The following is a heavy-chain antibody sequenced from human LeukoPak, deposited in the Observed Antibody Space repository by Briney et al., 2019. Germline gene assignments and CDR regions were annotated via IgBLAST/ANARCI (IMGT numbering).Heavy chain of an antibody. J-gene: IGHJ5*02. D-gene: IGHD2-21*01. V-gene: IGHV1-2*02. CDR1: GYSFTDYY. CDR2: IYPNSGDT. Sequence: SSVKVSCKTSGYSFTDYYMHWVRQAPGRGLEWMGWIYPNSGDTSSAQKFQGRVTMTSDTSITTVYMEVSWLTSDDKAIYYCARADRLHGGPYLIGPWGQGTLVTVSS. CDR3: ARADRLHGGPYLIGP.